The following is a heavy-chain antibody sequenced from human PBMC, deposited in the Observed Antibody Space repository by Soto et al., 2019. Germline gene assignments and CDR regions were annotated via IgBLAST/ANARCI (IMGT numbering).Heavy chain of an antibody. J-gene: IGHJ4*02. CDR3: ARGIGYCSSINCYSSRRLRFDS. D-gene: IGHD2-2*01. CDR2: ANNSGTT. CDR1: GGSFSGYY. Sequence: QVQLQQWGEGLLKPSETLSLTCAVYGGSFSGYYWTWIRQSPEKGLEWIGEANNSGTTYYTPSLKTRVTISVHTPKNQFSLKMSSVTAADTAVYYCARGIGYCSSINCYSSRRLRFDSWGQGTLVTVSS. V-gene: IGHV4-34*01.